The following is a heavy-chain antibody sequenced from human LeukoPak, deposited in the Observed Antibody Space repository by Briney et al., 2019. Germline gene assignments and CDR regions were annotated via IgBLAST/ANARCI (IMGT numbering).Heavy chain of an antibody. J-gene: IGHJ4*02. CDR3: ARDLPVTAMDPSFGEYFDY. V-gene: IGHV1-18*01. CDR1: GYTFTSYG. D-gene: IGHD2-21*02. Sequence: ASVKVSCKASGYTFTSYGISWVRQAPGQGLEWMGWISAYNGNTNYAQKLQGRVTMTTDTSTSTAYMELRSLRSDDTAVYYCARDLPVTAMDPSFGEYFDYWGQGTLVTVSS. CDR2: ISAYNGNT.